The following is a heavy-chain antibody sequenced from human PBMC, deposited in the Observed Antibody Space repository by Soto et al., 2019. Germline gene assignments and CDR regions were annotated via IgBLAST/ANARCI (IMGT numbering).Heavy chain of an antibody. CDR2: IGTAGDT. V-gene: IGHV3-13*01. D-gene: IGHD3-10*01. J-gene: IGHJ4*02. Sequence: GVSLRLSCAASEFTFSSYDMHWVRQATGKGLEWVSAIGTAGDTYYPGSVKGRFTISRENAKNSLYLQMNSLRAEDTAVYYCASLKGGSDRSVFEYWGQGTLVTVSS. CDR3: ASLKGGSDRSVFEY. CDR1: EFTFSSYD.